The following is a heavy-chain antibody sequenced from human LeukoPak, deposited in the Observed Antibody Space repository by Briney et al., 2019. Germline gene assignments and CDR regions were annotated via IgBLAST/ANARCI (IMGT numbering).Heavy chain of an antibody. Sequence: PGGSLRLSCTASGFSVSTYPMAWVRQAPGKGLQWVSTITANGTDTFYADSVKGRFTISRDNSKNTLSPQMNSLRAEDTALYYCAKYSSGWVNDYWGQGTLVTVSS. CDR3: AKYSSGWVNDY. V-gene: IGHV3-23*01. D-gene: IGHD6-19*01. J-gene: IGHJ4*02. CDR1: GFSVSTYP. CDR2: ITANGTDT.